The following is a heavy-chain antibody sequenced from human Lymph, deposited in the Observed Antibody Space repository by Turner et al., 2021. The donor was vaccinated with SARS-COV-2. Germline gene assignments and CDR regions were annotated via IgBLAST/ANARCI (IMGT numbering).Heavy chain of an antibody. CDR3: ARSRDLQSMVRGVDPFDH. Sequence: QVQLVQSGAEVRKPGASVTVSCEAYGYTFTGYYIHWVRQAPGQGLECMGWINPNSSGTNDAQRCQGRVTITRDTTLSTAYMRLARLKSDDTAVYYCARSRDLQSMVRGVDPFDHWGQGTLVTVSS. J-gene: IGHJ4*02. CDR1: GYTFTGYY. D-gene: IGHD3-10*01. V-gene: IGHV1-2*02. CDR2: INPNSSGT.